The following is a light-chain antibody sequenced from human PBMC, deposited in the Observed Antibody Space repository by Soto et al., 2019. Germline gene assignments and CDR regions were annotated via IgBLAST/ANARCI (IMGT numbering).Light chain of an antibody. J-gene: IGKJ1*01. CDR3: QQYNTYSGT. CDR2: DAS. CDR1: QSVDNW. V-gene: IGKV1-5*01. Sequence: DIQMAQSPSTLSASVGDRVTITCRASQSVDNWLAWYQQKPGKAPKLLIYDASSLESGVPPRFSGSGSGAGFSLTISSLQPDDFATYYCQQYNTYSGTFGQGTKVEVK.